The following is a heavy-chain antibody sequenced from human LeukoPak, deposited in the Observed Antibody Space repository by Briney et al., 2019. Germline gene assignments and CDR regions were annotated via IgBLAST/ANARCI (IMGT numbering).Heavy chain of an antibody. Sequence: GGSLRLSCAASGFTFSSYEMNWVRQAPGKGLEWVSYISSSGSTIYYADSVKGRFTISRDNAKNSLYLQMNSLRAEDTAVYYCARDHFSDYCSGGSCYPYHFQHWGQGTLVTVSS. J-gene: IGHJ1*01. CDR3: ARDHFSDYCSGGSCYPYHFQH. CDR1: GFTFSSYE. V-gene: IGHV3-48*03. CDR2: ISSSGSTI. D-gene: IGHD2-15*01.